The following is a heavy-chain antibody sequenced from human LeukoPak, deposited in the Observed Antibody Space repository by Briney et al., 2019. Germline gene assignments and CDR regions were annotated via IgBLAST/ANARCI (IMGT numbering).Heavy chain of an antibody. Sequence: ASVKVSCKVSGYTLTELSMHWVRQAPGKGLEWMGGFDPEDGETIYAQKFQGRVTMTEDTSTDTAYMELSSLRSEDTAVYYCATGWSGELFVDYWGQGTLVTVSS. V-gene: IGHV1-24*01. CDR1: GYTLTELS. D-gene: IGHD2-15*01. CDR2: FDPEDGET. J-gene: IGHJ4*02. CDR3: ATGWSGELFVDY.